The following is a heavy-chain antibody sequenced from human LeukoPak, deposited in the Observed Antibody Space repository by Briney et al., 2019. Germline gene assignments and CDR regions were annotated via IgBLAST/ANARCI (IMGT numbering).Heavy chain of an antibody. J-gene: IGHJ5*02. CDR1: DGSISSSSYY. Sequence: NPSETLSLTCTVSDGSISSSSYYWGWIRQPPGKGLEWIGSIYYSGSTYYNPSLKSRVTISVDTSKNQFSLKLSSVTAADTAVYYCARVGASNWFDPWGQGTLVTVSS. V-gene: IGHV4-39*07. CDR2: IYYSGST. D-gene: IGHD1-26*01. CDR3: ARVGASNWFDP.